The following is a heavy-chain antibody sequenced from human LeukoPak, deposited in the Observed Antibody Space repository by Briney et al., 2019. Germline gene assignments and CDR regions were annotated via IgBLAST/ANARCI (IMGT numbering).Heavy chain of an antibody. J-gene: IGHJ4*02. CDR3: AKESKVCSGGSCYYPSFDY. Sequence: PGGSLRLSCAASGFTFSSYAMSWVRQAPGKGLKWVSGISGSGGTTYYADSVKGRFTISRDNSKNTLYLQMNSLRAEDTAVYYCAKESKVCSGGSCYYPSFDYWGQGTLVTVSS. CDR1: GFTFSSYA. V-gene: IGHV3-23*01. D-gene: IGHD2-15*01. CDR2: ISGSGGTT.